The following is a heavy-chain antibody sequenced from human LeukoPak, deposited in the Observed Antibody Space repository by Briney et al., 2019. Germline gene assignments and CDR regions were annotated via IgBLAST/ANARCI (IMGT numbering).Heavy chain of an antibody. CDR3: ARPAGLEIDY. Sequence: GASLQISCKGLGYSFITYWNAWVRQRPGKGLEWMGIIYPGGSETRYDPSFQGQVTISADKSISTAYLQWSSLKASDTAMYYCARPAGLEIDYWGQGTLVTVSS. J-gene: IGHJ4*02. V-gene: IGHV5-51*01. CDR2: IYPGGSET. CDR1: GYSFITYW. D-gene: IGHD6-13*01.